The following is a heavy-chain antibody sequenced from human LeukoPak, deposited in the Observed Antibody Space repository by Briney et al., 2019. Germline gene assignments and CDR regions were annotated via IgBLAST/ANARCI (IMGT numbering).Heavy chain of an antibody. CDR3: ARDALWLIYYMDV. CDR1: GFTVSSNY. D-gene: IGHD3-16*01. Sequence: GGSLRLSCAASGFTVSSNYMSWVRQAPGKGLEWVATISYGVSHAYYADSVKGRFTISRDGSKNTLYLQMNNLRAEDTAVYYCARDALWLIYYMDVWGKGTTVTVSS. CDR2: ISYGVSHA. J-gene: IGHJ6*03. V-gene: IGHV3-30*03.